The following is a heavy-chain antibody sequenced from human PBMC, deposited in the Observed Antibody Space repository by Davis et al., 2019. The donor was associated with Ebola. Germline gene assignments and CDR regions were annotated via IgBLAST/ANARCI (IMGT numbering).Heavy chain of an antibody. CDR2: TYYTSKWYN. D-gene: IGHD5-12*01. Sequence: PSETLSLTCAISGDGVSGNSGAWNWIRQSQSRGLEWLGRTYYTSKWYNDYAVSVKSRITISPDTSKNQLSLQLDSVTPEDTTVYYCARGWLRSSFDYWGQGTLVTVSS. CDR3: ARGWLRSSFDY. J-gene: IGHJ4*02. CDR1: GDGVSGNSGA. V-gene: IGHV6-1*01.